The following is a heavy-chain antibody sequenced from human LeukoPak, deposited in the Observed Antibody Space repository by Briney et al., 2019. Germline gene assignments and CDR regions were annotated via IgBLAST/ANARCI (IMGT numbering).Heavy chain of an antibody. D-gene: IGHD2-15*01. V-gene: IGHV1-69*04. CDR1: GGTSSNYA. CDR3: AREGGTKYYGMDV. J-gene: IGHJ6*02. CDR2: ISPMLAMT. Sequence: SVKVCCKASGGTSSNYALSWVRQAPGQGLEWMGRISPMLAMTTYAQKFQGRVTITADKSTRTAYMELSSLTSEDTAVYYCAREGGTKYYGMDVWGQGTTVTVSS.